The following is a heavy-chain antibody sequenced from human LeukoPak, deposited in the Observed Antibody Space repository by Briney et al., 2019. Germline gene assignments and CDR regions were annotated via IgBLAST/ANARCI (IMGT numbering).Heavy chain of an antibody. CDR2: INPNSGGT. CDR1: GYRFTVYY. J-gene: IGHJ4*02. CDR3: ATLYGDYVISDY. Sequence: ASVKVSCKASGYRFTVYYMHWVRQAPGKGLEWMGWINPNSGGTHYAQKFLGRVTMTRDTSMNTAYLELSRLTSDDTALYYCATLYGDYVISDYWGQGTLVTVSS. V-gene: IGHV1-2*02. D-gene: IGHD4-17*01.